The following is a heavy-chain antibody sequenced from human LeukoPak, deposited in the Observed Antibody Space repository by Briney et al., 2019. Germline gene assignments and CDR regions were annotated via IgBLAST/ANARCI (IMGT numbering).Heavy chain of an antibody. J-gene: IGHJ4*02. CDR1: GFTFNTYS. V-gene: IGHV3-21*01. D-gene: IGHD6-13*01. Sequence: GGSPRLSCAASGFTFNTYSMNWVRQAPGKGLEWVSSISSSSTYIYYADSVKGRFTISRDNAKNSLYLQMNSLRAEDTAVYYCASSGIAAPDYWGQGTLVTVSS. CDR2: ISSSSTYI. CDR3: ASSGIAAPDY.